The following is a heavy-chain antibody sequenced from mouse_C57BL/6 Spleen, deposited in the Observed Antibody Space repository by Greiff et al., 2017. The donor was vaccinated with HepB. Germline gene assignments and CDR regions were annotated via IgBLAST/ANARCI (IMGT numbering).Heavy chain of an antibody. CDR3: ASSNWEDYFDY. CDR1: GYTFTSYW. Sequence: QVQLKQPGAELVRPGSSVKLSCKASGYTFTSYWMHWVKQRPIQGLEWIGNIDPSDSETHYNQKFKDKATLTVDKSSSTAYMQLSSLTSEDSAVYYCASSNWEDYFDYWGQGTTLTVSS. J-gene: IGHJ2*01. CDR2: IDPSDSET. D-gene: IGHD4-1*01. V-gene: IGHV1-52*01.